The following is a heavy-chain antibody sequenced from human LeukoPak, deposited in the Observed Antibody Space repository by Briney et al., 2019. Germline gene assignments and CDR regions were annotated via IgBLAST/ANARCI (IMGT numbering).Heavy chain of an antibody. CDR2: IYYSGST. CDR3: AKAGVRYFDSSGLYAFDF. Sequence: PSGTLSLTCTVSNGPITSTKWWSWVRHPPGKGLEGTGTIYYSGSTYHNPSLKSRVTMSVDTSRNQFSLKLSSVDAADTAVYYCAKAGVRYFDSSGLYAFDFWGQGTTVTVSS. V-gene: IGHV4-4*02. D-gene: IGHD3-22*01. J-gene: IGHJ3*01. CDR1: NGPITSTKW.